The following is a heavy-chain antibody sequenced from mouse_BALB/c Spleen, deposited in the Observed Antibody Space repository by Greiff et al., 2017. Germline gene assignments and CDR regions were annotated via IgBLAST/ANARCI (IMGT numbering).Heavy chain of an antibody. D-gene: IGHD1-1*01. J-gene: IGHJ4*01. CDR1: GYSITSGYY. CDR3: ASRDYYGSRGAMDY. V-gene: IGHV3-6*02. Sequence: DVKLQESGPGLVKPSQSLSLTCSVTGYSITSGYYWNWIRQFPGNKLEWMGYISYDGSNNYNPSLKNRISITRDTSKNQFFLKLNSVTTEDTATYYCASRDYYGSRGAMDYWGQGTSVTVSS. CDR2: ISYDGSN.